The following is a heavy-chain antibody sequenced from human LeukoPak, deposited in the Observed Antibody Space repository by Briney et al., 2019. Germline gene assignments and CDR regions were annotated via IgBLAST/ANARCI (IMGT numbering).Heavy chain of an antibody. D-gene: IGHD6-13*01. Sequence: ASVKVSRMASGYTFTSYGISWVRQAPGQGLEWMGWISAYNGNTNYAQKLQGRVTMTTDTSTSTAYMELRSLRSDDTAVYYCARDRSSSWYPTLFYYYYYGMDVWGQGTTVTVSS. CDR1: GYTFTSYG. V-gene: IGHV1-18*01. J-gene: IGHJ6*02. CDR3: ARDRSSSWYPTLFYYYYYGMDV. CDR2: ISAYNGNT.